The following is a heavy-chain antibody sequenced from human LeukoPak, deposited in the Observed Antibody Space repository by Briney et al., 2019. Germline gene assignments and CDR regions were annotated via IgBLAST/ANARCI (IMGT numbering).Heavy chain of an antibody. CDR2: IRGDGRDT. Sequence: GGSLRLSCAASGFTFSTHWMHWVRRVSGKGLEWISRIRGDGRDTAYAGSVKGRFTISRDNARSTVYLQMNSLRAEDTAVYYCASGVGDFGDPFDYWGRGSRVTVS. CDR3: ASGVGDFGDPFDY. CDR1: GFTFSTHW. V-gene: IGHV3-74*01. J-gene: IGHJ4*02. D-gene: IGHD4-17*01.